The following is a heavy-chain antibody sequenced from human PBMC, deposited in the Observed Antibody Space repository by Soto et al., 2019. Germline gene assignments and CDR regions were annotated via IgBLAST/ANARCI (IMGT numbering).Heavy chain of an antibody. J-gene: IGHJ6*02. D-gene: IGHD1-7*01. CDR1: GGTFSSYA. V-gene: IGHV1-69*06. CDR3: ASPGTTDYYYYGMDV. Sequence: QVQLVQSGAEVKKPGSSVKVSCKASGGTFSSYAISWVRQAPGQGLEWMGGVIPIFGTANYAHKFQGRVTITAGKSTSTTYMELSSLKSDDTAVYYCASPGTTDYYYYGMDVWGQRTTVTFAS. CDR2: VIPIFGTA.